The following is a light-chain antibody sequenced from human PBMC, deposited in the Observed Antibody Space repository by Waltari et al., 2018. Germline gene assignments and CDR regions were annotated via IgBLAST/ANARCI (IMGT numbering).Light chain of an antibody. CDR1: QGISSY. Sequence: AIRMTQSPSSFSASTGDRVTITCRASQGISSYLAWYQQKPGKAPKLLIYAASTLQSVVPSRFSGSGSGTDFTLTISCLQSEDFATYYCQQYYSYPLTCGGGTKVEIK. V-gene: IGKV1-8*01. CDR3: QQYYSYPLT. J-gene: IGKJ4*01. CDR2: AAS.